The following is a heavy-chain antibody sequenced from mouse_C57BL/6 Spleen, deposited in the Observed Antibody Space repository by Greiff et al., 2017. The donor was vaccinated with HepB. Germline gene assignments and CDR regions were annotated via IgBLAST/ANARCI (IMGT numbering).Heavy chain of an antibody. J-gene: IGHJ2*01. Sequence: EVQLVESGGGLVQPGGSLKLSCAASGFTFSSYDMSWVRQTPEKRLEWVATISDDGSRTYYPDKLKGRFTISRDNAKNNLYLQMSQLKSEDTAMYYCARENDGGPTFDYWGQGTTLTVSS. D-gene: IGHD1-1*01. CDR1: GFTFSSYD. CDR2: ISDDGSRT. V-gene: IGHV5-4*01. CDR3: ARENDGGPTFDY.